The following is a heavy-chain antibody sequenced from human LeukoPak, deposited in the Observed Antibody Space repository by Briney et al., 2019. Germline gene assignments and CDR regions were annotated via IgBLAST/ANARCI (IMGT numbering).Heavy chain of an antibody. J-gene: IGHJ4*02. CDR2: IDPNSGDT. V-gene: IGHV1-2*02. CDR3: ARDIGGSFLIGH. Sequence: ASVKVSCKASGYIFTGYYMHWVRQAPGQGLEWMGWIDPNSGDTHHAQKFQGRVNMTRDMSISTAYMELNSLKYNDTAVYYCARDIGGSFLIGHWGQGTQVTVSS. CDR1: GYIFTGYY. D-gene: IGHD1-26*01.